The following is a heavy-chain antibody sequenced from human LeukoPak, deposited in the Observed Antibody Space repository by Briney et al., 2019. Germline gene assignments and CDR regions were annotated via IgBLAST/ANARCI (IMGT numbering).Heavy chain of an antibody. CDR3: ASSKSSSWYPFYLDY. J-gene: IGHJ4*02. CDR1: GYSFTSYW. CDR2: IYPGDSDT. D-gene: IGHD6-13*01. Sequence: GESLKISCKGSGYSFTSYWIGWVRQMPGKGLDWMGIIYPGDSDTRYSPSFQGQVTISADKSISTAYLQWSSLKASDTAIYYCASSKSSSWYPFYLDYWGQGTLVTVSS. V-gene: IGHV5-51*01.